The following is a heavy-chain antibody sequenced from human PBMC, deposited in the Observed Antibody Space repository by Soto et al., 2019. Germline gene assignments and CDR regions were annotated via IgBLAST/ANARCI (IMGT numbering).Heavy chain of an antibody. V-gene: IGHV3-23*01. CDR3: ARDQRRFDP. J-gene: IGHJ5*02. CDR2: ISDSGVTT. CDR1: GFTFSSYS. Sequence: EVQLLESGGGLVQPGGSLRLSCAASGFTFSSYSMSWVRQAPGKGLEWVSIISDSGVTTYYTDSVKGRFTISRDNSMNTLYLQMNSLRAEVTALYYCARDQRRFDPWDQGTLVTVSS.